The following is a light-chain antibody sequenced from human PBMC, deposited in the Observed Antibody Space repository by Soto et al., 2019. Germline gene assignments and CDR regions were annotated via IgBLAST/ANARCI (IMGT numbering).Light chain of an antibody. J-gene: IGKJ1*01. CDR1: QSVRSGS. Sequence: EIVLTQSPGTLSLSPGEGVTLSCRASQSVRSGSLAWYQQKPGQAPRLLIFGASSRASDIPHRFSGSGSGTDFTLTISRLEPEDFAVYYCQQYGSSPRTFGQGTKVDIK. V-gene: IGKV3-20*01. CDR3: QQYGSSPRT. CDR2: GAS.